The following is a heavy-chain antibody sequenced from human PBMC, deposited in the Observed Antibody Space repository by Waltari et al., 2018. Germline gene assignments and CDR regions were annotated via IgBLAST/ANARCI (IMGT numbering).Heavy chain of an antibody. V-gene: IGHV4-39*07. CDR2: IYFAGST. D-gene: IGHD6-13*01. CDR3: AREVGGSSWSTTPRGDAFDI. Sequence: QLQLRESGPGLLKPSETLSLTCSVSGDSLVSVYYYWGWIRQAPGKGLEWIGSIYFAGSTYYNPSLKSRLTISVDTSKNQFSLRLSSVTAADTAVYYCAREVGGSSWSTTPRGDAFDIWGQGTMVTVSS. J-gene: IGHJ3*02. CDR1: GDSLVSVYYY.